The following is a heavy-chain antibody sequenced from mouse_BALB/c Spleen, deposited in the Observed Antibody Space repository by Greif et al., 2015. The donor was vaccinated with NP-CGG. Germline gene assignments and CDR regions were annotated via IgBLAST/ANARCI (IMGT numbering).Heavy chain of an antibody. CDR3: ARYNYGSSYFDY. V-gene: IGHV14-3*02. J-gene: IGHJ2*01. Sequence: VQLQQSGAELVKPGASVKLPCTASGFNIKDTYMHWVKQRPEQGLEWIGRIDPANGNTKYDPKFQGKATITADASSNTAYLQLSSLTSEDTAVYYCARYNYGSSYFDYWGQGTTLTVSS. CDR2: IDPANGNT. CDR1: GFNIKDTY. D-gene: IGHD1-1*01.